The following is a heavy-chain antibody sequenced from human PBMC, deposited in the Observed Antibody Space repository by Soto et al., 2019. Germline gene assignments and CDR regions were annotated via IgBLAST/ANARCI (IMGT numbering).Heavy chain of an antibody. J-gene: IGHJ4*02. CDR3: AKDLHPTYSSSSDARRYYFDY. V-gene: IGHV3-30*18. CDR1: GFTFSSYG. D-gene: IGHD6-6*01. CDR2: ISYDGSNK. Sequence: GGSLRLSCAASGFTFSSYGMHWVRQAPGKGLEWVAVISYDGSNKYYADSVKGRFTISRDNSKNTLYLQMNSLRAEDTAVYYCAKDLHPTYSSSSDARRYYFDYWGQGTLVTVSS.